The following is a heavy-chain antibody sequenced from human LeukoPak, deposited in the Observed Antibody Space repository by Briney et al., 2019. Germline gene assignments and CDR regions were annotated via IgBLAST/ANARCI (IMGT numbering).Heavy chain of an antibody. V-gene: IGHV4-38-2*01. CDR1: GYSISSGYY. CDR2: IYHSGST. D-gene: IGHD3-3*01. CDR3: ASADYDFWSGYYLPFDY. Sequence: PSETLSLTCAVSGYSISSGYYWGWIRQPPGKGLEWIGSIYHSGSTYYNPSLKSRVTISVDTSKNQFSLKLSSVTAADTAVYYCASADYDFWSGYYLPFDYWGQGTLVTVSS. J-gene: IGHJ4*02.